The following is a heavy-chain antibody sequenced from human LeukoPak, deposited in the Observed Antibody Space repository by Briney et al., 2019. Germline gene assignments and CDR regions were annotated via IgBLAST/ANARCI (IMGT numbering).Heavy chain of an antibody. V-gene: IGHV5-51*01. Sequence: GESLKISCKGSGYSFTCYWIGWVRQMPGKGLGWVRIIYPGDSDTRYSQSFQGQVTISADKSISTAYLQWSSLKASDTAMYYCARLYCSSTSCYNYYYYYGMDVWGQGTTVTVSS. J-gene: IGHJ6*02. CDR1: GYSFTCYW. D-gene: IGHD2-2*02. CDR2: IYPGDSDT. CDR3: ARLYCSSTSCYNYYYYYGMDV.